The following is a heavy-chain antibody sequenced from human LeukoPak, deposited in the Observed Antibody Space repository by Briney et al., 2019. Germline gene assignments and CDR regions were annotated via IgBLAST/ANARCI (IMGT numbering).Heavy chain of an antibody. CDR1: GFTVSSSS. Sequence: GGSLRLSCAVSGFTVSSSSMNWVRLGPGKGQEWVSVIASDGNSDYPDSVKGRFTISRDNSRNTLSLQMHGLRADDTAVYYCARGQEQFSSPWQWGPRRKNFYYYGMDVWGQGTTVTVSS. V-gene: IGHV3-66*01. CDR3: ARGQEQFSSPWQWGPRRKNFYYYGMDV. D-gene: IGHD6-19*01. J-gene: IGHJ6*02. CDR2: IASDGNS.